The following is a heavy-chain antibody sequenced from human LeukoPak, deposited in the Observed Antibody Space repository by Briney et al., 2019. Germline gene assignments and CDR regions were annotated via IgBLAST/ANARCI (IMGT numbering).Heavy chain of an antibody. Sequence: SGGSLRLSCAASGFPFSSYAMGWVRQAPRKGLEWVSGITASSGGTYYADSVKGRLTISRDNSKNTLYLQINRLRAEDTAIYFCAKIRFYYDSSFDYWYFDLWGRGTLVTVSS. CDR3: AKIRFYYDSSFDYWYFDL. V-gene: IGHV3-23*01. D-gene: IGHD3-22*01. J-gene: IGHJ2*01. CDR1: GFPFSSYA. CDR2: ITASSGGT.